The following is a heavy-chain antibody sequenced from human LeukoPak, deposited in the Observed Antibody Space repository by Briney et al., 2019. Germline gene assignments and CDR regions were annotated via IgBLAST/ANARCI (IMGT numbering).Heavy chain of an antibody. CDR3: ASGHSYGFDY. CDR2: ISFDGSNK. D-gene: IGHD5-18*01. Sequence: GRSLRLSCAASGFTFTSYGMHWVRQAPGKGLEWVALISFDGSNKYYADSVKGRFTTSRDNSKNTLYLQMNSLSAEDTAVYHCASGHSYGFDYGGWGTLVTVTS. J-gene: IGHJ4*02. CDR1: GFTFTSYG. V-gene: IGHV3-30*03.